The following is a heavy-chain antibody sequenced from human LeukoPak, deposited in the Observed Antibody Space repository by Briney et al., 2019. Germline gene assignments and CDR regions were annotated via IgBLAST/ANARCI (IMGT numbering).Heavy chain of an antibody. CDR3: AGRGAPYSSGWPFDY. V-gene: IGHV4-39*01. Sequence: SETLSLTCTVSGGSISSSSYYWGWIRQPPGKGLEWIGSIYYSGSTYYNPSLKSRVTISVDTSKNQFSLKLSSVTAADTAVYYCAGRGAPYSSGWPFDYWGQGTLVTVSS. D-gene: IGHD6-19*01. CDR2: IYYSGST. CDR1: GGSISSSSYY. J-gene: IGHJ4*02.